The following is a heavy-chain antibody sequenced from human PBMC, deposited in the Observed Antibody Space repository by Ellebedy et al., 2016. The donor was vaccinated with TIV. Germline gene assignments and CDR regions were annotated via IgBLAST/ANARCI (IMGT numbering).Heavy chain of an antibody. V-gene: IGHV3-74*01. CDR3: GREGYSGSPSPDY. J-gene: IGHJ4*02. CDR2: INSDGYST. Sequence: GESLKISCAASGFTFSSYWMHWVRQAPGKGLVWVSRINSDGYSTSYADSVKGRFTISRDNAKNTLYLQMNSLRAEDTAVYYCGREGYSGSPSPDYWGQGTLVTVSS. CDR1: GFTFSSYW. D-gene: IGHD1-26*01.